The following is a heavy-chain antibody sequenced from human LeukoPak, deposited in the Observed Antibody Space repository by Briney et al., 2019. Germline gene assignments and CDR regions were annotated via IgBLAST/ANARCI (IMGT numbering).Heavy chain of an antibody. CDR1: GFTVSSHY. CDR2: IYYNGRT. J-gene: IGHJ3*02. D-gene: IGHD3-3*01. Sequence: PGGCLRLSCAASGFTVSSHYMAWIRQPPGKGLEWIGNIYYNGRTYYSPSLKSQGTISVDTSNNQFSLKLSSVTAADTAVYYCARITDRTIFGEIMHGFDIWGQGTPVTVSS. CDR3: ARITDRTIFGEIMHGFDI. V-gene: IGHV4-39*01.